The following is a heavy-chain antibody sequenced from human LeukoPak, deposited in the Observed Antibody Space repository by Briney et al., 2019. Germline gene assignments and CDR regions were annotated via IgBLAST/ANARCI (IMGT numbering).Heavy chain of an antibody. D-gene: IGHD2-2*01. V-gene: IGHV4-34*01. CDR3: ARVIVVVPAATLDV. CDR1: GGSFSGYY. CDR2: INHSGST. Sequence: PSETLSLTCAVYGGSFSGYYWSWIRQPAGKGLEWIGEINHSGSTNYNPSLKSRVTISVDTSKNQFSLKLSSVTAADTAVYYCARVIVVVPAATLDVWGKGTTVTVSS. J-gene: IGHJ6*04.